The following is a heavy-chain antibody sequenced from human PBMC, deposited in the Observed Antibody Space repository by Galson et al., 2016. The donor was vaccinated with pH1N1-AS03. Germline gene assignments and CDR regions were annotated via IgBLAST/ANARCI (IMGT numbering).Heavy chain of an antibody. Sequence: SLRLSCAASGFTFSGYTMSWVRQAPGKGLEWVSFISSSSTYIYYADSLKGRFTISRDNAKNSLYLQMNSLRVEDTAVYYCARDDSSSWDRYYYYGTDVWGQGTTVTVSS. D-gene: IGHD6-13*01. V-gene: IGHV3-21*01. J-gene: IGHJ6*02. CDR1: GFTFSGYT. CDR2: ISSSSTYI. CDR3: ARDDSSSWDRYYYYGTDV.